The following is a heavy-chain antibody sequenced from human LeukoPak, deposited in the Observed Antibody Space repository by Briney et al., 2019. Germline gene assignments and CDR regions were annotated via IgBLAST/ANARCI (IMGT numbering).Heavy chain of an antibody. J-gene: IGHJ4*02. Sequence: GESLKISCKASGYSFTSYWIGWLRQMPGKGLEWMGIIYPGDSDTRYSPSFQGQVTTSADKSINTAYLQWNSLKASDTAMYYCARFVGACSGGSCYSDYWGQGTLVTVSS. D-gene: IGHD2-15*01. CDR3: ARFVGACSGGSCYSDY. CDR1: GYSFTSYW. V-gene: IGHV5-51*01. CDR2: IYPGDSDT.